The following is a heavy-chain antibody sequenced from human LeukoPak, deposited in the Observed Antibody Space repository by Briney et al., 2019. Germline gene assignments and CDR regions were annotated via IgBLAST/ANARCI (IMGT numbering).Heavy chain of an antibody. CDR3: AKVSTIIEAGLRYFDL. D-gene: IGHD6-19*01. CDR2: ISDSGGNS. V-gene: IGHV3-23*01. Sequence: GGSLRLSCAASGFTFSTYWMHWVRHAPGKGLVWVSSISDSGGNSFYIDSVKGRFTISRDNSKNTLYLQVNSLRAEDTALYYCAKVSTIIEAGLRYFDLWGRGTLVTVSS. CDR1: GFTFSTYW. J-gene: IGHJ2*01.